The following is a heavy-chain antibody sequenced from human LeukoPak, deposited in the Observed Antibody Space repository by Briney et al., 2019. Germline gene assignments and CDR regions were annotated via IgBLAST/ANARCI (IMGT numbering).Heavy chain of an antibody. D-gene: IGHD4-17*01. V-gene: IGHV3-21*01. CDR2: ISSTGNNI. CDR3: ARGLRRGDY. Sequence: GGSLRLSCAASGFTFTIYTMNWVRQAPGRGLEWVSSISSTGNNIHYADSVKGRFTISRDNATVSLYLEMNSLRAEDTAVYYCARGLRRGDYWGPGTLVTVSS. CDR1: GFTFTIYT. J-gene: IGHJ4*02.